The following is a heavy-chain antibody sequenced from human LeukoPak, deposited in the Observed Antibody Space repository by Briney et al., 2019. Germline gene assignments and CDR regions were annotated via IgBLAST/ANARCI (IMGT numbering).Heavy chain of an antibody. Sequence: GGSLRLSCAASGFPFSNYAMTWVRQAPGKGLEWVSTISGGGGDIYYADSVKGRFTISRDNSKNTLYLQMNSLRAEDTAIHYCAKVPYSDYGSGRPPFMDVWGQGTTVAVSS. CDR2: ISGGGGDI. J-gene: IGHJ6*02. V-gene: IGHV3-23*01. D-gene: IGHD3-10*01. CDR3: AKVPYSDYGSGRPPFMDV. CDR1: GFPFSNYA.